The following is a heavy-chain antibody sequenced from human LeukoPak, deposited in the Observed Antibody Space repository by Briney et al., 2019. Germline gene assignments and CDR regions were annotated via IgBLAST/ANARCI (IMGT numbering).Heavy chain of an antibody. D-gene: IGHD6-13*01. Sequence: SQTLSLTCAISGDSVSSNSAAWNWIRQSPSRGLEWLGRTYYRSKWYNDYAVSVKSRITINPDTSKNQFSLQLNSVTPEDTAVYYCARGGTEQLVPAYYYYMDVWGKGATVTVSS. J-gene: IGHJ6*03. V-gene: IGHV6-1*01. CDR3: ARGGTEQLVPAYYYYMDV. CDR2: TYYRSKWYN. CDR1: GDSVSSNSAA.